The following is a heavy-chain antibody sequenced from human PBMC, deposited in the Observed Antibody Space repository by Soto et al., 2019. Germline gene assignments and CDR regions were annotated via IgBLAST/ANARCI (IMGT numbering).Heavy chain of an antibody. D-gene: IGHD3-10*01. V-gene: IGHV4-39*01. CDR1: GGSISSSSYY. J-gene: IGHJ6*02. Sequence: SETLSLTCTVSGGSISSSSYYWGWIRQPPGKGLEWIGSIYYSGSTYYNPSLKSRVTIPVDTSKNQFSLKLSSVTAADTAVYYCARRLGSLLWFGENYYGMDVWGQGTTVTVSS. CDR2: IYYSGST. CDR3: ARRLGSLLWFGENYYGMDV.